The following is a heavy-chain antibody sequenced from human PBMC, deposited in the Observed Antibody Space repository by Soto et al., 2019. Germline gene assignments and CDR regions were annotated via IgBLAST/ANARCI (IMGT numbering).Heavy chain of an antibody. CDR2: INAGNGNT. V-gene: IGHV1-3*01. Sequence: ASVKVSCKASGYPFTSYAMHWVRQAPGQRLELMGWINAGNGNTKYSQKFQGRVTITRDTSASTAYMELSSLRSEDTAVYYCARGFGLYHFDHWGQAARVTVPS. D-gene: IGHD3-10*01. CDR1: GYPFTSYA. J-gene: IGHJ4*02. CDR3: ARGFGLYHFDH.